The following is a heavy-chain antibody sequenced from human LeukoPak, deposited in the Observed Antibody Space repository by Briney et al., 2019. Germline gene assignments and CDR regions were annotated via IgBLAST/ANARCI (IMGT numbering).Heavy chain of an antibody. CDR1: GGSISSYY. Sequence: PSETLSLTCTVSGGSISSYYWSWIRQPPGKGLEWIGYIYYSGSTNYNPSLKSRVTISVDTSKNQFSLKLSSVTAADTAVYYCARQYYDSSESFDYWGQGTLVTVSS. D-gene: IGHD3-22*01. V-gene: IGHV4-59*01. J-gene: IGHJ4*02. CDR2: IYYSGST. CDR3: ARQYYDSSESFDY.